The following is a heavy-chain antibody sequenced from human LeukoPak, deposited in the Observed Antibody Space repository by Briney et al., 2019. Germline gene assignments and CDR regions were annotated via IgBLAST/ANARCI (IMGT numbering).Heavy chain of an antibody. CDR2: IYYSGST. Sequence: SETLSLTCTVSGGSISSSSYYWGWIRQPPGTGLEWIGSIYYSGSTYYNPSLKSRVTISVDKSKNQFSLKLSSVTAADTAVYYCARSIHDSSGYFPNFFDPWGQGTLVTVSS. CDR3: ARSIHDSSGYFPNFFDP. J-gene: IGHJ5*02. CDR1: GGSISSSSYY. D-gene: IGHD3-22*01. V-gene: IGHV4-39*07.